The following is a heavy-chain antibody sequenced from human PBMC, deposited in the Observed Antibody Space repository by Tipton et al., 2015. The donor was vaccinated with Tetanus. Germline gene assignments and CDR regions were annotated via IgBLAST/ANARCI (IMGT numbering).Heavy chain of an antibody. V-gene: IGHV4-39*01. Sequence: TLSLTCTVSGGSISGSSYYWGWIRQPPGKGLEWIGSIYYSGSSYYNPTLKSRVTISVDTSKNQFSLKLDSVTAADAAVYYCARPGVGGYTGYYFDFWGQGTVVPVSS. D-gene: IGHD5-12*01. CDR1: GGSISGSSYY. CDR3: ARPGVGGYTGYYFDF. J-gene: IGHJ4*02. CDR2: IYYSGSS.